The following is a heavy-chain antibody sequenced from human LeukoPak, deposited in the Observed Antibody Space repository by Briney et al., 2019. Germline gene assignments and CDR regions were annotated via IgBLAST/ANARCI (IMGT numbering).Heavy chain of an antibody. V-gene: IGHV3-23*01. CDR1: GFTFSGFA. CDR3: AKVPYSDYGSGRPPFMDA. J-gene: IGHJ6*02. CDR2: ISGSGDNT. Sequence: GGSLRLSCAASGFTFSGFAMSWVRRTPGKGLEWVSGISGSGDNTLYADSVKGRLTISRDNFKNTLHLQMNSLRAEDTALYYCAKVPYSDYGSGRPPFMDAWGQGTTVTVSS. D-gene: IGHD3-10*01.